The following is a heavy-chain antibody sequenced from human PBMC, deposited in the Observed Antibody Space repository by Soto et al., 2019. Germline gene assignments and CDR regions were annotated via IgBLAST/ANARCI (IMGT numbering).Heavy chain of an antibody. CDR3: ASEWKHDGLDY. CDR2: ISYEGSNK. J-gene: IGHJ4*02. D-gene: IGHD5-18*01. Sequence: GGSLRLSCSASGFTSSSYAMHWVRQARGKGLEWVAVISYEGSNKYYADSVKGRFIISRDNSKSTLYLQMNSLRTEDTAVYYCASEWKHDGLDYWGQGTLVTVSS. V-gene: IGHV3-30-3*01. CDR1: GFTSSSYA.